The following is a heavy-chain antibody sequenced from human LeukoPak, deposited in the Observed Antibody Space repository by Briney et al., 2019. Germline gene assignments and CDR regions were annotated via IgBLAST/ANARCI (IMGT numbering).Heavy chain of an antibody. V-gene: IGHV3-72*01. J-gene: IGHJ4*02. CDR3: ARVSVGATYYFDY. CDR2: TRNKANSYTT. CDR1: GVTFSDHY. D-gene: IGHD1-26*01. Sequence: GGSLRLSCAASGVTFSDHYMDWVRQAPGEGLEWVGRTRNKANSYTTYYAASVRGRFIISRDGSKNSLYLQMTSLKTEDTAVYYCARVSVGATYYFDYWGQGTLVTVSS.